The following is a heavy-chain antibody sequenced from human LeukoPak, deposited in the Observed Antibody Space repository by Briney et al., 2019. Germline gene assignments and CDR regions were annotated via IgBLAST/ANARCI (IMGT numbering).Heavy chain of an antibody. CDR1: GFTFSSYA. Sequence: GGSLRLSCAASGFTFSSYAMSWVRQAPGKGLEWVSAISGSGGSTYYADSVKGRFTISRDNSKNTLYLQMNSLRAEDTAVYYCAKDDWDSSGYLLGYWGQGTPVTVSS. CDR2: ISGSGGST. CDR3: AKDDWDSSGYLLGY. D-gene: IGHD3-22*01. V-gene: IGHV3-23*01. J-gene: IGHJ4*02.